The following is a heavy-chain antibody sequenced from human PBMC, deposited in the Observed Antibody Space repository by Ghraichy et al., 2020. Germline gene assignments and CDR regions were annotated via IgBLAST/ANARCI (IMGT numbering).Heavy chain of an antibody. D-gene: IGHD5-18*01. CDR3: ARGRTQLWLPDDAFDI. V-gene: IGHV4-34*01. J-gene: IGHJ3*02. Sequence: SETLSLTCAVYGGSFSGYYWSWIRQPPGKGLEWIGEINHSGSTNYNPSLKSRVTISVDTSKNQFSLKLSSVTAADTAVYYCARGRTQLWLPDDAFDIWGQGTMVTVSS. CDR1: GGSFSGYY. CDR2: INHSGST.